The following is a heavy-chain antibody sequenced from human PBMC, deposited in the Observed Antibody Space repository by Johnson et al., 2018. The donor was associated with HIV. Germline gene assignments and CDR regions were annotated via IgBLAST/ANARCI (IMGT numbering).Heavy chain of an antibody. CDR1: GFTFDDYV. V-gene: IGHV3-9*01. J-gene: IGHJ3*02. Sequence: VHLVESGGGLVQPGRSLRLSCAASGFTFDDYVMHWVRQAPGKGLEWVSGISWNSGSIGYADSVKGRFTISRDDSKNSLYLQMNSLKTEDTAVYYCVRVELGAFDIWGQGTMVTVSS. CDR2: ISWNSGSI. D-gene: IGHD1-7*01. CDR3: VRVELGAFDI.